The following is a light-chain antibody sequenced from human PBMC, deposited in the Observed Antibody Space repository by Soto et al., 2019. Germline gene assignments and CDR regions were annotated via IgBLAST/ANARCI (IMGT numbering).Light chain of an antibody. Sequence: QSARTQPASLSGSPGKSITISCTGTSSDVCGYNYVSWYQQHPGKPPKLMIYEVRNRPSGVSNRFSGSKSGNTASLTISGLQAEDEADYYCRSYTSSSTQVFGTGTKLTVL. V-gene: IGLV2-14*01. CDR3: RSYTSSSTQV. CDR2: EVR. J-gene: IGLJ1*01. CDR1: SSDVCGYNY.